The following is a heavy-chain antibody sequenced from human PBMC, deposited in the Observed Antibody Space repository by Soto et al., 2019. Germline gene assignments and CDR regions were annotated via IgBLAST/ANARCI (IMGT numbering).Heavy chain of an antibody. CDR2: IIPILGIA. D-gene: IGHD3-10*01. CDR1: GGTFSSYT. Sequence: QVQLVQSGAEVKKPGSSVKVSCKASGGTFSSYTISWVRQAPGQGLEWMGRIIPILGIANYAQKFQGRVTITADKSTSTAYMELSSLRSEDTAVYYCASYGSGIPISNYWGQGTLVTVSS. J-gene: IGHJ4*02. CDR3: ASYGSGIPISNY. V-gene: IGHV1-69*02.